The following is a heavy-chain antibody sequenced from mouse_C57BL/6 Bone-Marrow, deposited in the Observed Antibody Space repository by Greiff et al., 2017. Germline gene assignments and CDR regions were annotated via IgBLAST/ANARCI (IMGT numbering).Heavy chain of an antibody. D-gene: IGHD1-1*01. CDR1: GYTFTDYY. CDR2: IFPGSGST. J-gene: IGHJ4*01. Sequence: VQLQQSGPELVKPGASVKISCKASGYTFTDYYINWVKQRPGQGLEWIGWIFPGSGSTYYNEKFKGKATLTVDKSSSTAYMLLSSLTSEDSAVYFCARYHYYGSSLYYYAMDYWGQGTSVTVSS. V-gene: IGHV1-75*01. CDR3: ARYHYYGSSLYYYAMDY.